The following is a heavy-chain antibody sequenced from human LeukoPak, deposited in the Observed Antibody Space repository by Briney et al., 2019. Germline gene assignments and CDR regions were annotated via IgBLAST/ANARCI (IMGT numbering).Heavy chain of an antibody. Sequence: SETLSLTCTVSGGSISSGSYYWSWIRQPAGKGLEWIGRIYTSGSTNYNPSLKSRVTISVDTSKNQFSLKLSSVTAADTAVYYCATDSNGWFSQFDYWGQGTLVTVSS. V-gene: IGHV4-61*02. D-gene: IGHD6-19*01. CDR1: GGSISSGSYY. CDR2: IYTSGST. CDR3: ATDSNGWFSQFDY. J-gene: IGHJ4*02.